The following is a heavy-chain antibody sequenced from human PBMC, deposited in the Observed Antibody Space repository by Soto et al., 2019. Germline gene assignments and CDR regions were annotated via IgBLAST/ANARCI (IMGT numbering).Heavy chain of an antibody. CDR3: ARDTDYGGNIVLFDY. CDR2: IYYSGST. V-gene: IGHV4-59*01. J-gene: IGHJ4*02. D-gene: IGHD4-17*01. Sequence: SETLSLTCTVSGGSISSYYWSWIRQPPGKGLEWIGYIYYSGSTNYNPSLKSRVTISVDTSKNQFSLKLSSVTAADTAVYYCARDTDYGGNIVLFDYWGQGTLVTVSS. CDR1: GGSISSYY.